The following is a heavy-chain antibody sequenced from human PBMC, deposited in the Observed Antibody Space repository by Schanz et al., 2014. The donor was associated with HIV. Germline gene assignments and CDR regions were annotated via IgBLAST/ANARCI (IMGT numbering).Heavy chain of an antibody. Sequence: EVQLVQSGGGLVKPGGSLRISCAASGFTFRHAWMSWVRQAPGKGLEWVGLIKSKTDGETTDYAAPVKGRFTISRDDSKTTLFLQMNSLKSEDTAVYYCTTRRVLGVNLDVWGQGTTVTVSS. CDR3: TTRRVLGVNLDV. CDR2: IKSKTDGETT. J-gene: IGHJ6*02. CDR1: GFTFRHAW. V-gene: IGHV3-15*01. D-gene: IGHD3-3*01.